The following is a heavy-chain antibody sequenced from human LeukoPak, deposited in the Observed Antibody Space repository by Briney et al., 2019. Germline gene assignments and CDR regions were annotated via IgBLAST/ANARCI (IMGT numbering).Heavy chain of an antibody. V-gene: IGHV1-46*01. CDR1: GYTFTSYY. J-gene: IGHJ6*02. CDR3: ASAYCSGGSCYYYYYGMDV. Sequence: VASVKVSCKASGYTFTSYYMHWVRQAPGQGLEWMGIINLSGGSTSYAQKFQGRVTMTRDTSTSTVYMELSSLRSEDTAVYYCASAYCSGGSCYYYYYGMDVWGQGTTVTVSS. CDR2: INLSGGST. D-gene: IGHD2-15*01.